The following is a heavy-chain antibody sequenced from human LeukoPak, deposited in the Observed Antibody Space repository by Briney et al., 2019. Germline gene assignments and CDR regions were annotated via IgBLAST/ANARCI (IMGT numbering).Heavy chain of an antibody. J-gene: IGHJ4*02. Sequence: PGGSLRLSCAASGFTFSSYAMSWVRQAPGKGLEWVSAISGSGGSTYYADSVKGRFTISRDNSKNTLYLQMNSPRAEDTAVYYCAKDYDFWSGYSDYWGQGTLVTVSS. CDR1: GFTFSSYA. D-gene: IGHD3-3*01. CDR2: ISGSGGST. V-gene: IGHV3-23*01. CDR3: AKDYDFWSGYSDY.